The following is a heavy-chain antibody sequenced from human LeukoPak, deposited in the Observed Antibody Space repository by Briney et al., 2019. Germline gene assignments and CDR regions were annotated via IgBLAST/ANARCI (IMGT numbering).Heavy chain of an antibody. D-gene: IGHD2-8*01. Sequence: SETLSLTCAVYGGSFSGYYWSWIRQPPGKGLEWIGEINHSGSTNYNPSLKSRVTISVDTSKNQFSLKLSSVTAADTAVYYCGRHANGDSSAAFDLWGQGTMVFVSS. V-gene: IGHV4-34*01. J-gene: IGHJ3*01. CDR1: GGSFSGYY. CDR3: GRHANGDSSAAFDL. CDR2: INHSGST.